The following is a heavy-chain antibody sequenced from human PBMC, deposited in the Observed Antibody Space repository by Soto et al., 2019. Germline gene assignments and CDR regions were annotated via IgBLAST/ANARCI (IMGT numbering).Heavy chain of an antibody. CDR1: GGSISSYY. J-gene: IGHJ5*02. V-gene: IGHV4-59*01. CDR3: ARGRPGVWLIGFDP. CDR2: IYYSGST. D-gene: IGHD3-22*01. Sequence: QVQLQESGPGLVKPSETLSLTCTVSGGSISSYYWSWIRQPPGKGLEWIGYIYYSGSTNYNPSLKSRVTISVDTSKNQFSLKLSSVTAADTAVYYCARGRPGVWLIGFDPWGQGTLVTVSS.